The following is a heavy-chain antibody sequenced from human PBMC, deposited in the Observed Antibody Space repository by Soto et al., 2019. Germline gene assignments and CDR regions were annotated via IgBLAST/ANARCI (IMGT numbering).Heavy chain of an antibody. V-gene: IGHV3-30-3*01. CDR2: ISYDGSNK. Sequence: PGGSLRLSCAASGFTFSSYAMHWVRQAPGKGLEWVAVISYDGSNKYYADSVKGRFTISRDNSKNTLYLQMNSLRAEDTAVYYCARDAGSDSSWYRGLTGFRALQYYFDYWGQGTLVTVSS. CDR1: GFTFSSYA. CDR3: ARDAGSDSSWYRGLTGFRALQYYFDY. J-gene: IGHJ4*02. D-gene: IGHD6-13*01.